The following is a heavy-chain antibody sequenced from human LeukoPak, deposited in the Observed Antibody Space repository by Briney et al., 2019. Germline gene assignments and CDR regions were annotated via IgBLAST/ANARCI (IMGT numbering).Heavy chain of an antibody. Sequence: SETLSLTCTVSGGSISSGVYFWTWIRQPPGKGLEWIGYIYYSGSTYYNPSLKSRVTISVDTSKNQFSLKLSSVTAADTAVYYCARLPDNHCSSTSCLDYWGQGTLVTVSS. J-gene: IGHJ4*02. CDR1: GGSISSGVYF. CDR2: IYYSGST. D-gene: IGHD2-2*01. V-gene: IGHV4-30-4*08. CDR3: ARLPDNHCSSTSCLDY.